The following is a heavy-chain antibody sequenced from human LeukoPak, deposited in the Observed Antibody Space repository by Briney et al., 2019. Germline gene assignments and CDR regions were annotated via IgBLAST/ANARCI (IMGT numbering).Heavy chain of an antibody. CDR2: INHSGST. V-gene: IGHV4-34*01. Sequence: SETLSLTCAVYGGSFGGYYWSWIRQPPGKGLEWIGEINHSGSTNYNPSLKSRVTISVDTSKNQFSLKLSSVTAADTAVYYCARASYYYGSGSFDYWGQGTLVTVSS. CDR1: GGSFGGYY. CDR3: ARASYYYGSGSFDY. J-gene: IGHJ4*02. D-gene: IGHD3-10*01.